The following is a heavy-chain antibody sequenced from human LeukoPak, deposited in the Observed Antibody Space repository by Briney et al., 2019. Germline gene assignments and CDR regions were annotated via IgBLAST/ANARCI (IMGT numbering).Heavy chain of an antibody. CDR3: ARGNPGGEFY. V-gene: IGHV3-53*01. CDR1: GFTFSSYA. Sequence: SGGSLRLSCAASGFTFSSYAMSWVRQAPGKGLEWVSIIYSGGSTYYADSVKGRFTISRDNSKNTLYLQMNSLRAEDTAVYYCARGNPGGEFYWGQGTLVTVSS. J-gene: IGHJ4*02. D-gene: IGHD1-14*01. CDR2: IYSGGST.